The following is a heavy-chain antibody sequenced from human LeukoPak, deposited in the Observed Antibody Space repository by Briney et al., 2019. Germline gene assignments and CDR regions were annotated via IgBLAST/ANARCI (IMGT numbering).Heavy chain of an antibody. CDR3: ARSYYDFLTGYYLDY. CDR2: INTSGTT. Sequence: SETLSLTCNVSGDSISSYYWSWIRQPPREGLEWIGYINTSGTTSYNPSLKSRVTISVDTSKNQFSLRLSSVTAADTAVYYCARSYYDFLTGYYLDYWGQGTLVTVSS. V-gene: IGHV4-4*09. CDR1: GDSISSYY. D-gene: IGHD3-9*01. J-gene: IGHJ4*02.